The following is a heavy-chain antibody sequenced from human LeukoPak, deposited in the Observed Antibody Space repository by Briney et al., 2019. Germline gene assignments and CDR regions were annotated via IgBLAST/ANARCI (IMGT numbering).Heavy chain of an antibody. CDR2: ISGSGGST. Sequence: GGSLRLSCAASGFTFSSFAMSWVRQAPGKGLEWVSAISGSGGSTYYADSVKGRFTISRDNSKNTLYLQMNSLRAEDTAVYYCAKDMSPRSGWYYSDYWGQGTLVTVSS. J-gene: IGHJ4*02. CDR3: AKDMSPRSGWYYSDY. CDR1: GFTFSSFA. V-gene: IGHV3-23*01. D-gene: IGHD6-19*01.